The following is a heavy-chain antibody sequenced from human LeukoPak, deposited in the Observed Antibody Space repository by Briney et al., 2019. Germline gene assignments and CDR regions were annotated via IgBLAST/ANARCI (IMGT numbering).Heavy chain of an antibody. J-gene: IGHJ2*01. V-gene: IGHV1-2*06. D-gene: IGHD2-21*01. CDR3: ARAGPGGDCRGYGCHHDNWYFDL. CDR1: GYTFTGYY. Sequence: GASVKVSCKASGYTFTGYYMHWVRQAPGQGLEWMGRINPDSGYKNYAQKIQGRITLTADTSINTAFMELNGLRSDDTAVYYCARAGPGGDCRGYGCHHDNWYFDLWGRGTLVHVSS. CDR2: INPDSGYK.